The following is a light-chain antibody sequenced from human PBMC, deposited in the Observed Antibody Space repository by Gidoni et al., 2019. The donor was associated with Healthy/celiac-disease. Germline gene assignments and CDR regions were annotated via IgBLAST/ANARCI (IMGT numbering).Light chain of an antibody. CDR1: QGISSY. Sequence: ETQLPKSPSSLSASVGDRVTITCRASQGISSYLNWYQQKPGKAPRLLIYAASSLQSGVPSRFSGSGSGTDFTLTISSLQPEDFATYYCQQSYSTLYTFGQGTKLEIK. V-gene: IGKV1-39*01. CDR3: QQSYSTLYT. CDR2: AAS. J-gene: IGKJ2*01.